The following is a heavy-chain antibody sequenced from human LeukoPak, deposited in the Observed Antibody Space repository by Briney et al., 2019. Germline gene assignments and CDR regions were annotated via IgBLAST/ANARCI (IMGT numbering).Heavy chain of an antibody. D-gene: IGHD5-18*01. CDR3: APRGDIEHSYGYGKWFDP. CDR2: INHSGST. V-gene: IGHV4-34*01. Sequence: SETLSLTCAVYGGSFSGYYWSWIRQPPGKGLEWIGEINHSGSTNYNASLKSRVTISVDTSKNQFSLRLSSVTAADAAVYYCAPRGDIEHSYGYGKWFDPWGQGTRVTVSS. CDR1: GGSFSGYY. J-gene: IGHJ5*02.